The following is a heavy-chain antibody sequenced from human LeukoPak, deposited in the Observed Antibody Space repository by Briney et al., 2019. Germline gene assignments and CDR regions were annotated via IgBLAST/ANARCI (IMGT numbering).Heavy chain of an antibody. CDR1: GFTFSSYS. J-gene: IGHJ4*02. V-gene: IGHV3-21*01. CDR3: ARGGLDLSSSDY. D-gene: IGHD6-6*01. CDR2: ISSSSNYI. Sequence: KPGGSLRLSCAASGFTFSSYSMNWVRQAPGKGLEWVSSISSSSNYIYYADSVKGRFTISRDNAKNSLYLQMNSLRAEDTAVYYCARGGLDLSSSDYWGQGTLVTVS.